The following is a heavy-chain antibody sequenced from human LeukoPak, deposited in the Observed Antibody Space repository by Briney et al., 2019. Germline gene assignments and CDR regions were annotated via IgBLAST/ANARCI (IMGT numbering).Heavy chain of an antibody. D-gene: IGHD2-2*01. V-gene: IGHV4-4*07. CDR1: GGSISSYY. Sequence: SETLSLTCTVSGGSISSYYWSWIRQPAGKGLEWIGRIYTSGSTNYNPSLKSRVTMSVDTSKNQFSLKLSSVTAADTAVYYCAGADRATYDYYYYMDVWGKGTTVTVSS. CDR3: AGADRATYDYYYYMDV. J-gene: IGHJ6*03. CDR2: IYTSGST.